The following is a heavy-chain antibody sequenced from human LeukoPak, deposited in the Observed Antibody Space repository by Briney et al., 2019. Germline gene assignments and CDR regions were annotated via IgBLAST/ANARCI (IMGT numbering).Heavy chain of an antibody. Sequence: PSETLSLTCTVPGGSISSGDYYWSWIRQPPGKGLEWIGEINHSGSTNYNPSLKSRVTISVDTSKNQFSLKLSSVTAADTAVYYCARGEVAVAGTDFDYWGQGTLVTVSS. CDR2: INHSGST. D-gene: IGHD6-19*01. CDR1: GGSISSGDYY. J-gene: IGHJ4*02. V-gene: IGHV4-39*07. CDR3: ARGEVAVAGTDFDY.